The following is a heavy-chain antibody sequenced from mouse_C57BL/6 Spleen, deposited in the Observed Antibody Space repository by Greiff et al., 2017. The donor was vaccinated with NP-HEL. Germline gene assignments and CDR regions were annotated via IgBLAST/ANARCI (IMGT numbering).Heavy chain of an antibody. CDR2: IDPEDGET. CDR3: ARGVHSFDY. CDR1: GFNIKDYY. Sequence: VQLQQSGAELVKPGASVKLSCTASGFNIKDYYMHWVKQRTEQGLEWIGMIDPEDGETKYAPQFQGKATITADTSSNTAYLQLSSLTSEDTAVYYCARGVHSFDYWGQGTTLTVSS. V-gene: IGHV14-2*01. J-gene: IGHJ2*01.